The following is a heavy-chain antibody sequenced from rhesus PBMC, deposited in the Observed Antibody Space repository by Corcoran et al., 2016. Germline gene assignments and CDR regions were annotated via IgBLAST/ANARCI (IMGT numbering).Heavy chain of an antibody. Sequence: QVQLQESGPGLVKPSETLSLTCAVSGYSISSGYYWNWIRQPPGKGREWIGSIYGSGGSNYLNPSLKSRVTLSVDTSKNQFSLKLSSVTAADTAVYYCARDRDYGSNYFDYWGQGVLVTVSS. CDR3: ARDRDYGSNYFDY. V-gene: IGHV4S14*01. CDR1: GYSISSGYY. J-gene: IGHJ4*01. D-gene: IGHD4-29*01. CDR2: IYGSGGSN.